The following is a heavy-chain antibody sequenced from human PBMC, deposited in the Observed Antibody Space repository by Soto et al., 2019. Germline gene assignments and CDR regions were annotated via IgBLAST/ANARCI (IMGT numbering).Heavy chain of an antibody. CDR2: IFSNDEE. Sequence: SGPTLVNPTETLTLTCTVSGFSLSNARMGVSWIRQPPGKALEWLAHIFSNDEESYSTSLKSRLTISKDTSKSQVVLTMTNMDPVDTATYYCARTQGEWLSDYYYYYGMDVWGQGTSVTVSS. CDR1: GFSLSNARMG. V-gene: IGHV2-26*01. CDR3: ARTQGEWLSDYYYYYGMDV. J-gene: IGHJ6*02. D-gene: IGHD3-3*01.